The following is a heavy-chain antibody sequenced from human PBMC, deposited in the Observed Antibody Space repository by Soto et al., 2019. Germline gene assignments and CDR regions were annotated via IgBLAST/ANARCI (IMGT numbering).Heavy chain of an antibody. CDR2: LYYSGST. J-gene: IGHJ4*03. CDR1: GASISSSPYY. V-gene: IGHV4-39*01. D-gene: IGHD3-22*01. CDR3: ARHYYDSSGRPFNY. Sequence: SETLSLTCTVSGASISSSPYYWDWIRQPPGKGLEWIGSLYYSGSTYYNPSLKSRVTISVDTSKNQFSLKLTTVTAADMAMYYCARHYYDSSGRPFNYWGHGTLVTFSS.